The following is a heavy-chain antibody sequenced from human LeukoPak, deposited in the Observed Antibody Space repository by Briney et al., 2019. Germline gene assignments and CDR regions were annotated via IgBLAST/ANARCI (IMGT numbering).Heavy chain of an antibody. CDR1: GFTFSSYA. Sequence: GGSLRLSCAASGFTFSSYAMSWVCQAPGKGLEWVSAISGSGGSTYYADSVKGRFTISRDNSKNTLYLQMNSLRAEDTAVYYCAKDRTVGASYWYFDLWGRGTLVTVSS. J-gene: IGHJ2*01. CDR3: AKDRTVGASYWYFDL. CDR2: ISGSGGST. V-gene: IGHV3-23*01. D-gene: IGHD1-26*01.